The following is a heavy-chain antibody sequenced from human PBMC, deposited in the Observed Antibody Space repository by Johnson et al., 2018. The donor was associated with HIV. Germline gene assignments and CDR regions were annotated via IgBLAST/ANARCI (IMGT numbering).Heavy chain of an antibody. V-gene: IGHV3-66*01. Sequence: VQLVESGGDLVQPGGSLRLSCAASGFTFSSYAMSWVRQAPGKGLEWVSVIYSGGSTYYADSVKGRFTISRDNSKNTLYLQLNSLRADDTALYYCARGGLGFQNIHDPFDIWGQGTMVTVSS. CDR2: IYSGGST. J-gene: IGHJ3*02. CDR3: ARGGLGFQNIHDPFDI. CDR1: GFTFSSYA. D-gene: IGHD1/OR15-1a*01.